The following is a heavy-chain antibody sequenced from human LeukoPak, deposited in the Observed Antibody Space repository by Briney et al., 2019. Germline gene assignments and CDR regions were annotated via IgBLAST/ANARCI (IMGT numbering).Heavy chain of an antibody. J-gene: IGHJ4*02. CDR2: IIPIFGTA. CDR1: GGTFSSYA. V-gene: IGHV1-69*13. D-gene: IGHD6-6*01. CDR3: ARDKLGSSGFDY. Sequence: ALVKVSCKASGGTFSSYAISWVRQAPGQGLEWMGGIIPIFGTANYAQKFQGRVTITADESTSTAYMELSSLRSEDTAVYYCARDKLGSSGFDYWGQGTLVTVSS.